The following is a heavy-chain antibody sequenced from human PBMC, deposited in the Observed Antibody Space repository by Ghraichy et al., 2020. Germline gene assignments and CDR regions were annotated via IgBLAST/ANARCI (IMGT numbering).Heavy chain of an antibody. V-gene: IGHV3-11*01. Sequence: GGSLRLSCAASGFTFSDYYMSWIRQAPGKGLEWVSYISSSGSTIYYADSVKGRFTISRDNAKNSLYLQMNSLRAEDTAVYYCAREEYLRGYCSSTSCYKPLGMDVWGQGTTVTVSS. CDR3: AREEYLRGYCSSTSCYKPLGMDV. D-gene: IGHD2-2*02. CDR1: GFTFSDYY. J-gene: IGHJ6*02. CDR2: ISSSGSTI.